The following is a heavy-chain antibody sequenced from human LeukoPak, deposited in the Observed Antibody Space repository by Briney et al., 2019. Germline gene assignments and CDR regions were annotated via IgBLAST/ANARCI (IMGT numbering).Heavy chain of an antibody. V-gene: IGHV1-69*04. CDR3: ARGYCSGGSCYGERNFDY. D-gene: IGHD2-15*01. CDR2: IIPILGIA. Sequence: GASVKVSCKASGGTFSSYAISWVRQAPGQGLEWMGRIIPILGIANYAQKFQGRVTITADKSTSTAYMELSSLRSEDTAVYYCARGYCSGGSCYGERNFDYWGQGTLVTVSS. CDR1: GGTFSSYA. J-gene: IGHJ4*02.